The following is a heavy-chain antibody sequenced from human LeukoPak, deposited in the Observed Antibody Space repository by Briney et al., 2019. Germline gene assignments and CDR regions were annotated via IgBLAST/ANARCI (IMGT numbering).Heavy chain of an antibody. Sequence: VSSVKVSCKASGGTFSSYAISWVRQATGQGLEWMGWMNPNSGNTGYAQKFQGRVTMTRNTSISTAYMELSSLRSEDTAVYYCARGFSWGSKDYWGQGTLVTVSS. CDR3: ARGFSWGSKDY. CDR1: GGTFSSYA. D-gene: IGHD3-16*01. V-gene: IGHV1-8*02. CDR2: MNPNSGNT. J-gene: IGHJ4*02.